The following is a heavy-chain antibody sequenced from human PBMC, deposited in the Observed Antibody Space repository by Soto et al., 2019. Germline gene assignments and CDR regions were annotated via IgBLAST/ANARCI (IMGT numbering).Heavy chain of an antibody. CDR1: DGSMNSDSSY. Sequence: SETLSLTCLVSDGSMNSDSSYWGWIRQPPGKGLEWIGVINHSGSTYHNLSLKGRVTMSVDASRNQFSLKLTSMTAADTAVYYCARLGGYVSVGYYYLWDSWGQGTLVTVSS. V-gene: IGHV4-39*01. CDR2: INHSGST. J-gene: IGHJ4*02. D-gene: IGHD3-22*01. CDR3: ARLGGYVSVGYYYLWDS.